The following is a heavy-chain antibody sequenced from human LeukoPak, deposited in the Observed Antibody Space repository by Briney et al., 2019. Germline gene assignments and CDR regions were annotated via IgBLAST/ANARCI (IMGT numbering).Heavy chain of an antibody. V-gene: IGHV3-7*01. J-gene: IGHJ4*02. D-gene: IGHD1-1*01. CDR3: ATSNWNDDRYFDY. CDR1: GFTFSSYW. Sequence: GGSLRLSCAASGFTFSSYWMTWVRQAPGKGLEWVALIKQDASEKYYLDSVKGRFTISRDNAKNSLYLQMNSLRAEDTALYYCATSNWNDDRYFDYWGQGTLVTVSS. CDR2: IKQDASEK.